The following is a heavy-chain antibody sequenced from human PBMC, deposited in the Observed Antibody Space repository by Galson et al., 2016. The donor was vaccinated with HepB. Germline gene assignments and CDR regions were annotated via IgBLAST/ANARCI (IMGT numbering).Heavy chain of an antibody. CDR3: GKYEFDY. D-gene: IGHD3-3*01. CDR2: IGSDGRST. CDR1: GFTFSSHP. V-gene: IGHV3-64D*09. J-gene: IGHJ4*02. Sequence: SLRLSCAGSGFTFSSHPMNWVRQAPGKGLEFVSAIGSDGRSTHYADSLRGRFTVSRDNSKNMLYLQMSSLRAEDTAVYYCGKYEFDYWGQGTLVTVSS.